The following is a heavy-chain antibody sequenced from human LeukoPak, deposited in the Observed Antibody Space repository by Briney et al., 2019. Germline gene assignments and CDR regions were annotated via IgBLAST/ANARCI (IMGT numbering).Heavy chain of an antibody. D-gene: IGHD3-22*01. J-gene: IGHJ4*02. CDR1: GGSISSGSHY. CDR3: ARDDTSGLEGV. Sequence: SETLSLTCTVSGGSISSGSHYWSWIRQPPGKGLEWIGYTHYSGSTNYNPSLKSRVTISLDTSKNQFFLKLSSVTAADTAVYYCARDDTSGLEGVWGQGTLVTVSS. CDR2: THYSGST. V-gene: IGHV4-61*01.